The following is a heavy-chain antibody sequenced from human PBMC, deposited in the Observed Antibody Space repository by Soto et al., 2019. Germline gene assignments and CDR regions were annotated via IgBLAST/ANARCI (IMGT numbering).Heavy chain of an antibody. D-gene: IGHD3-10*01. Sequence: VQLVESGGGVVHPGRSLRLSCVASGIDLENYGIHWVRQAPGKGLEWVASISGNGGTTYYAASGKGRFTFSRDNSKNTLYLQMNNLRGEDTAVYYCAKDRGGFTNGWEFFDSWGQGTLVTVSS. CDR3: AKDRGGFTNGWEFFDS. CDR1: GIDLENYG. J-gene: IGHJ4*02. CDR2: ISGNGGTT. V-gene: IGHV3-23*04.